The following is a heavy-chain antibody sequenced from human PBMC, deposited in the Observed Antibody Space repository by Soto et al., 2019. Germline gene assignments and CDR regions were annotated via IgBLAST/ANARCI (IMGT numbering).Heavy chain of an antibody. J-gene: IGHJ3*02. CDR1: GFTFSSFG. V-gene: IGHV3-30*18. CDR2: ISYDGTKT. CDR3: AKESYYDSSDYNAFDI. D-gene: IGHD3-22*01. Sequence: PGGSLRLSCAASGFTFSSFGTHWVRQAPGKGLEWVAFISYDGTKTYYADSVKGRFTISRDNSKNTLYLQMNSLRAEDTAVYYCAKESYYDSSDYNAFDIWGQGTMVTVSS.